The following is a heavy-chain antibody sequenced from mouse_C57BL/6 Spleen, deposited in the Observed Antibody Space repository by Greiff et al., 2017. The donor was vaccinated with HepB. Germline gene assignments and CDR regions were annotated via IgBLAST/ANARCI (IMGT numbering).Heavy chain of an antibody. V-gene: IGHV1-55*01. CDR2: IYPGSGST. CDR1: GYTFTSYW. Sequence: QVQLKQPGAELVKPGASVKMSCKASGYTFTSYWITWVKQRPGQGLEWIGDIYPGSGSTNYNEKFKSKATLTVDTSSSTAYMQLSSLTSEDSAVYYCARYYGSRFLYAMDYWGQGTSVTVSS. J-gene: IGHJ4*01. CDR3: ARYYGSRFLYAMDY. D-gene: IGHD1-1*01.